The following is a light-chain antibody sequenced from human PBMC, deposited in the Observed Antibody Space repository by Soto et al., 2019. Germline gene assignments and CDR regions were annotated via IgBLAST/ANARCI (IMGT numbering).Light chain of an antibody. CDR1: QDISNY. CDR3: QKYSSAPPFT. Sequence: DIQMTQSPSSLSASVGDRVTITCRASQDISNYLAWYQQKPGKVPKLLIYAASTLQSGVPSRFSGSGSGTDFTITISSLQPEDVAAYYCQKYSSAPPFTFGPGTKVDIK. V-gene: IGKV1-27*01. J-gene: IGKJ3*01. CDR2: AAS.